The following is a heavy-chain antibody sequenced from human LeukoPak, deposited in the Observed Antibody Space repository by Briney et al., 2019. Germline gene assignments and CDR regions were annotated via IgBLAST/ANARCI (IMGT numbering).Heavy chain of an antibody. CDR2: IYPGDSYT. J-gene: IGHJ4*02. CDR3: ARGTYYYDTSGYYLLY. CDR1: GYTFPNFW. D-gene: IGHD3-22*01. Sequence: GESLKISWEGSGYTFPNFWVGWVRQMPGKGLEWMGIIYPGDSYTTYSPSFQGQVTISADKSISTAYLQWSSLKASDTAMYYCARGTYYYDTSGYYLLYWGQGTLVTVSS. V-gene: IGHV5-51*01.